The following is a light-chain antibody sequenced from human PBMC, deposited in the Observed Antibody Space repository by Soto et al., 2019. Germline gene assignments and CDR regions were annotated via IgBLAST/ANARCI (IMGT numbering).Light chain of an antibody. CDR1: QGISNY. J-gene: IGKJ3*01. Sequence: DIQMTQSPSSLSASVGGRVAITCRASQGISNYLAWYQQKPGKVPKLLIYAASTLQSGVPSRFSGSGSGTDFTLNISSLQPEDVATYYCQKYISAPFTFGPGTKVDIK. CDR2: AAS. V-gene: IGKV1-27*01. CDR3: QKYISAPFT.